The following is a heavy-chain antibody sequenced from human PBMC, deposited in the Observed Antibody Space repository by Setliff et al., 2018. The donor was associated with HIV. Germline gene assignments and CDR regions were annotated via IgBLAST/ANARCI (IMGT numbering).Heavy chain of an antibody. D-gene: IGHD2-8*01. CDR2: IYHTGST. CDR1: GYSISSGYY. Sequence: SETLSLTCAVSGYSISSGYYWAWIRQPPGKGLEWIGHIYHTGSTYSNPSPKRRVTISVDTSKNQFSLKLTSVTAADTAVYYCARLESGVFDIWGQGTMVTVSS. J-gene: IGHJ3*02. CDR3: ARLESGVFDI. V-gene: IGHV4-38-2*01.